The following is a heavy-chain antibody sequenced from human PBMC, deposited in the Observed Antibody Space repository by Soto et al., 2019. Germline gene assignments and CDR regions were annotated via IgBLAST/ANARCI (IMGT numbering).Heavy chain of an antibody. CDR2: ISGSGGST. CDR1: GFTFSDYV. CDR3: AKLVSGWYFDY. V-gene: IGHV3-23*01. D-gene: IGHD6-19*01. J-gene: IGHJ4*02. Sequence: EVQLLDSGGGLVQPGGSLRVSCAASGFTFSDYVMHWVRQAPGKGLEWVSGISGSGGSTYYADSVKGRFTISRDNSKNTLYLQMNSLRAEDTAVYYCAKLVSGWYFDYWGQGTLVTVSS.